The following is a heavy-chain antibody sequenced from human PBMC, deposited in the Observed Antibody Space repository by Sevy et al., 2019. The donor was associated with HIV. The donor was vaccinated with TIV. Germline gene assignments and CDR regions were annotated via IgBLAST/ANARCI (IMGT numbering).Heavy chain of an antibody. J-gene: IGHJ4*02. CDR3: AKSGGDNWNYFYFDY. CDR1: GGTFRNYA. D-gene: IGHD1-7*01. CDR2: IIPIFGTT. V-gene: IGHV1-69*13. Sequence: ASVKVSCKASGGTFRNYAINWVRQAPGQGLEWMGAIIPIFGTTNYAQKFQGRLTITADGSTNTDYMELSSLRSEDTAIYYCAKSGGDNWNYFYFDYWGQGALVTVSS.